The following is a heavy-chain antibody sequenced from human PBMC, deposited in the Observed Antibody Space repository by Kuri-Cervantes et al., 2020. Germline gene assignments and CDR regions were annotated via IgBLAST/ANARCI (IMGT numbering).Heavy chain of an antibody. CDR2: ISYDGSNK. V-gene: IGHV3-30*19. Sequence: GESLKISCAASGFTFSSYGMHWVRQAPGKGLEWVAVISYDGSNKYYADSVKGRFTISRDNSNNTLYLQMNSLRAEDTAVYYCARDSTVTTFGGYYYGMDFWGQGTTVTVSS. CDR1: GFTFSSYG. D-gene: IGHD3-16*01. CDR3: ARDSTVTTFGGYYYGMDF. J-gene: IGHJ6*02.